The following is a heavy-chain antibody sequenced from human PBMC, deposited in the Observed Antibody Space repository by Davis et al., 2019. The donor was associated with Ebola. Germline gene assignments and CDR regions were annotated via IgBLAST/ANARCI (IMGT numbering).Heavy chain of an antibody. Sequence: PGGSLRLSCAVSGFNVSKNYMSWVRQAPGKGLEWVSIIFSRGSTYYDDSVKGRFTVSRDTSKNMLFLQMNSLRAEDTAVYFCADVEAGSAYWGQGTLVTVSS. CDR2: IFSRGST. D-gene: IGHD3-16*01. CDR3: ADVEAGSAY. V-gene: IGHV3-66*01. J-gene: IGHJ4*02. CDR1: GFNVSKNY.